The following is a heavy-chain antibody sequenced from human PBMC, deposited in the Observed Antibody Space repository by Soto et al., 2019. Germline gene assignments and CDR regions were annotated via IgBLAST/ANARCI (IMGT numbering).Heavy chain of an antibody. Sequence: QVLLVQSGAEVKKPGASVKVSCKASGYTFTSYLIHWIRQAPGQGLEWVGLINPSGGSTNYAQKFQGRVTVTRDTSTSTVYMDLSSLRSEDTALYYCGRDRTRYYWSCYSPIDIWGQGTMVTVSS. CDR1: GYTFTSYL. CDR2: INPSGGST. D-gene: IGHD3-3*01. J-gene: IGHJ3*02. V-gene: IGHV1-46*01. CDR3: GRDRTRYYWSCYSPIDI.